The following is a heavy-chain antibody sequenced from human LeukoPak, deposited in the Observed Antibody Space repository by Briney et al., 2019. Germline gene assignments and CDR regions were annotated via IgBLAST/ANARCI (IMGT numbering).Heavy chain of an antibody. J-gene: IGHJ3*01. CDR2: INHSGST. V-gene: IGHV4-34*01. CDR1: GGSFSGYY. Sequence: TETLSLTCAVYGGSFSGYYWSWIRQPPGKGLEWIGEINHSGSTNYNPSLKSRVTISVDTSKNQFSLKLSSVTAADTAVYYCARYFYSRSTYPHSLGRTFDFWGQETMVAVSS. D-gene: IGHD4-11*01. CDR3: ARYFYSRSTYPHSLGRTFDF.